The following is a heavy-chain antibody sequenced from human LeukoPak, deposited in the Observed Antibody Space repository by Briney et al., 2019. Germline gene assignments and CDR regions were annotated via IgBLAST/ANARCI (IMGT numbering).Heavy chain of an antibody. J-gene: IGHJ3*02. CDR1: GGSISSGGYY. V-gene: IGHV4-30-2*02. Sequence: PSQTLSLTCTVSGGSISSGGYYWSWIRQPPGKGLEWIGYIYHSGSTYYNPSLKSRVTISVDTSKNQFSLKLSSVTAADTAVYYCARLSFLTDAFDIWGQGTMVTVSS. CDR2: IYHSGST. D-gene: IGHD3-22*01. CDR3: ARLSFLTDAFDI.